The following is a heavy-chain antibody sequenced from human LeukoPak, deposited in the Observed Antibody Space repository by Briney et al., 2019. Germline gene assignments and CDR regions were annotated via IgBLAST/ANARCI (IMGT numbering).Heavy chain of an antibody. V-gene: IGHV1-18*01. CDR3: ARAPPFYDFWSGYSDAFGI. J-gene: IGHJ3*02. CDR2: ISGYNGHT. D-gene: IGHD3-3*01. Sequence: GASVKVSCKASGYTFTNYGISCVRQAPGQGLEWVGWISGYNGHTNYAHKFQDRVTMTTDTSTNTAYMELTSLRSDDTAVYYCARAPPFYDFWSGYSDAFGIWGQGIMVTVSS. CDR1: GYTFTNYG.